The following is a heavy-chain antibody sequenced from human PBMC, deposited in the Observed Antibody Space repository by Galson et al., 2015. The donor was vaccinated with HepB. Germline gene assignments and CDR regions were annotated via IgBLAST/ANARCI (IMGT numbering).Heavy chain of an antibody. CDR1: GYTFTSYW. J-gene: IGHJ4*02. D-gene: IGHD2-21*02. CDR3: ARRARCGSDCCYFDY. Sequence: QSGAEVKKPGESLKISCKGSGYTFTSYWIGWVRQMPGEGLEWMGIIYPGDSDTTYSPSFQGQVTISADKSISTAYLQWSSLKASDTAMYYCARRARCGSDCCYFDYWGQGTLVTVSS. V-gene: IGHV5-51*01. CDR2: IYPGDSDT.